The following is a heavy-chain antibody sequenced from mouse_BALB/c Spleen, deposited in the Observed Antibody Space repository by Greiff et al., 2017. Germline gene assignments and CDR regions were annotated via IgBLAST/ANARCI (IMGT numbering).Heavy chain of an antibody. Sequence: QVQLQQPGAELVKPGASVKMSCKASGYTFTSYWMHWVKQRPGQGLEWIGVIDPSDSYTSYNQKFKGKATLTVDTSSSTAYMQLSSLTSEDSAVYYCTYHYYGSSYEYWGQGTTLTVSA. CDR1: GYTFTSYW. D-gene: IGHD1-1*01. CDR3: TYHYYGSSYEY. CDR2: IDPSDSYT. J-gene: IGHJ2*01. V-gene: IGHV1S127*01.